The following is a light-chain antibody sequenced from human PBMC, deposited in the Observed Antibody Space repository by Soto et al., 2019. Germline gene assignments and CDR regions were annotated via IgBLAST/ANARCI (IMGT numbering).Light chain of an antibody. CDR2: EVS. CDR1: SSDVGGYNY. CDR3: SLYAGSNSFV. V-gene: IGLV2-8*01. Sequence: QSALTQPPSASGSPGQSVTISCTGNSSDVGGYNYVSWYQQHPGKAPKLIIYEVSQRPSGVPDRFSGSKSGYTASLTVSGLQAEDEADYYCSLYAGSNSFVFGTGTKVTVL. J-gene: IGLJ1*01.